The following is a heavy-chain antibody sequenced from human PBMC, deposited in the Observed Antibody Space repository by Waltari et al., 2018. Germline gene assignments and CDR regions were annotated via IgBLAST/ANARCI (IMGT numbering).Heavy chain of an antibody. V-gene: IGHV3-23*01. CDR3: VSFITSGTTRIDY. CDR1: GFSFRRSA. J-gene: IGHJ4*02. Sequence: EVQLLESGGGLVEPGGSLRLSCAASGFSFRRSAMTWVRQAPGKGLQWVASITARGDSTSFADSVKGRYIISRDNPKNTLHLQMNSLRVEDTAVYFWVSFITSGTTRIDYWGQGVLVTVSS. CDR2: ITARGDST. D-gene: IGHD3-16*01.